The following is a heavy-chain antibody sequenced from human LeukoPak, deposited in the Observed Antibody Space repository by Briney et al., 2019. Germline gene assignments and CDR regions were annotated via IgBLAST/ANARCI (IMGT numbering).Heavy chain of an antibody. CDR2: IYYSGST. J-gene: IGHJ4*02. V-gene: IGHV4-39*01. CDR3: ARDSSSWCYFDY. Sequence: SETLSLTCTVSGGSISSSSYYWGWIRQPPGKGLEWIGSIYYSGSTYYNPSLKSRVTISVDTSKNQFSLKRSSVTAADTAVYYCARDSSSWCYFDYWGQGTLVTVSS. CDR1: GGSISSSSYY. D-gene: IGHD6-13*01.